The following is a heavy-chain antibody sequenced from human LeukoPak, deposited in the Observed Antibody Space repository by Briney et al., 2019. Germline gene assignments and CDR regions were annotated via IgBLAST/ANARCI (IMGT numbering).Heavy chain of an antibody. Sequence: PSQTLSLTCTVSGGSISGGGYYWSWIRQHPGKGLEWIGYIYYSGSTYYNPSLKSRVTISVDTSKNQFSLKLSSVTAADTAVYYCARVISCSGGSCFDGMVDYWGQGTLVTVSS. D-gene: IGHD2-15*01. CDR2: IYYSGST. CDR1: GGSISGGGYY. CDR3: ARVISCSGGSCFDGMVDY. J-gene: IGHJ4*02. V-gene: IGHV4-31*03.